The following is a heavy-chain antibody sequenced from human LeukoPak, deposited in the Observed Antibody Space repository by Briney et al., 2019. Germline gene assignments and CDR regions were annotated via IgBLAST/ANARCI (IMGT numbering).Heavy chain of an antibody. D-gene: IGHD1-7*01. CDR1: GYTFTSYY. J-gene: IGHJ4*02. CDR2: INPSGGST. CDR3: ARGSPGSVLELRPPFEY. Sequence: ASVKVSCKASGYTFTSYYMHWVRQAPGQGLEWMGIINPSGGSTSYAQKFQGRVTMTRDTSTSTVYMELSSLRSEDTAVYYCARGSPGSVLELRPPFEYWGQGTLVTVSS. V-gene: IGHV1-46*01.